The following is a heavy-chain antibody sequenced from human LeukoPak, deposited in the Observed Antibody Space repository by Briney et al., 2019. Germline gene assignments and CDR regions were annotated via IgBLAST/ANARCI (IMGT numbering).Heavy chain of an antibody. CDR1: GFTFSSYS. CDR2: ISSSSSYI. CDR3: ARDMRLERTPFDY. V-gene: IGHV3-21*01. D-gene: IGHD1-1*01. Sequence: GSLRLSCAASGFTFSSYSMNWVRQAPGKGLEWVSSISSSSSYIHYADSVKGRFTISRDNAKNSLYLQMNSLRAEDTAVYYCARDMRLERTPFDYWGQGTLVTVSS. J-gene: IGHJ4*02.